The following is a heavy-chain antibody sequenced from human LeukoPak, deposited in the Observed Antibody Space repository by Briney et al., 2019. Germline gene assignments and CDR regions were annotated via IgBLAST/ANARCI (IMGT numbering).Heavy chain of an antibody. CDR2: IYHSGST. V-gene: IGHV4-38-2*02. D-gene: IGHD3-16*01. Sequence: PSETLSLTCTVSGYSISSGYYWGWIRQPPGKGLEWIGSIYHSGSTYYNPSLKSRVTISVDTSKKQFSLKLSSVTAADTAVYYCARGGWGPLDYWGQGTLVTVSS. J-gene: IGHJ4*02. CDR1: GYSISSGYY. CDR3: ARGGWGPLDY.